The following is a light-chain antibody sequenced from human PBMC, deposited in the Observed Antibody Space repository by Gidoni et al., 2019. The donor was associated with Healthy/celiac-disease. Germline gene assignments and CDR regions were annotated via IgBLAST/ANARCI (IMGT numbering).Light chain of an antibody. CDR1: SLRSYY. J-gene: IGLJ2*01. Sequence: SSELTQDPAVSVAFGQTVRITCQGDSLRSYYASWYQQKPGQAPVHVIYGKNTRPSGIPDRFSGSSSGNTASLTITGAQAEDEADYYCNSRDSSGNHPVVFGGGTKLTVL. V-gene: IGLV3-19*01. CDR2: GKN. CDR3: NSRDSSGNHPVV.